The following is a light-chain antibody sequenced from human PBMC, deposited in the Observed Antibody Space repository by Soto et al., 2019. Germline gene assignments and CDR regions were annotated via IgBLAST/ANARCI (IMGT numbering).Light chain of an antibody. Sequence: EIVMTQSPATLSVSPGERATLSCRASQSVSSNLAWYQQKPGQTPKLLIYVASTRATGIPARFSGSGSGTDFTLTISSLEPEDFAVYYCQQRSNWPPYTFGQGTKLEIK. CDR3: QQRSNWPPYT. J-gene: IGKJ2*01. CDR2: VAS. CDR1: QSVSSN. V-gene: IGKV3-11*01.